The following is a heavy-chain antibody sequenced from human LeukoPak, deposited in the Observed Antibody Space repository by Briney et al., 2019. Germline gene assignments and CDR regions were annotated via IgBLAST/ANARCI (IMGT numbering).Heavy chain of an antibody. Sequence: GGSLRLSCSASGFTFKSYAMHWVRQAPGKGLEWVSVIYSGGSTYYADSVKGRFTISRDNSKNTLYLQMNSLRAEDTAVYYCARETTVTGIDYWGQGTLVTVSS. CDR2: IYSGGST. V-gene: IGHV3-53*01. D-gene: IGHD4-17*01. J-gene: IGHJ4*02. CDR1: GFTFKSYA. CDR3: ARETTVTGIDY.